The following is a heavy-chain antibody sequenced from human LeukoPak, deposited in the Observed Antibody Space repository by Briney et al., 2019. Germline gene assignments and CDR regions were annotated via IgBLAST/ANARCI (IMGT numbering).Heavy chain of an antibody. D-gene: IGHD7-27*01. CDR1: GFTFSSYD. Sequence: PGGSLRLSCAASGFTFSSYDMSWVRQAPGKGLEWVSGIRGSAGSTYYADSVKGRFTFSRDNSKNTLYLQMNSLRAEDTAVYYCATTRKAPRPWDLLGYFDYWGQGTLVTVSS. V-gene: IGHV3-23*01. CDR3: ATTRKAPRPWDLLGYFDY. CDR2: IRGSAGST. J-gene: IGHJ4*02.